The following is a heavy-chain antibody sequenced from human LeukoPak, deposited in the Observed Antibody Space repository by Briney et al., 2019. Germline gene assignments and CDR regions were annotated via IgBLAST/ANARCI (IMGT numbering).Heavy chain of an antibody. CDR3: ARDRLGDYDHSGYYDK. D-gene: IGHD3-22*01. CDR1: GFTFSDYY. Sequence: GGSLSLSCAASGFTFSDYYMSWIHQAPGKGPEWVSYICDSGRTIYYADSVKGRFTISRDNAKNSVYLQMNNLRAEDTAVYYCARDRLGDYDHSGYYDKWGQGTLVTVSS. J-gene: IGHJ4*02. V-gene: IGHV3-11*01. CDR2: ICDSGRTI.